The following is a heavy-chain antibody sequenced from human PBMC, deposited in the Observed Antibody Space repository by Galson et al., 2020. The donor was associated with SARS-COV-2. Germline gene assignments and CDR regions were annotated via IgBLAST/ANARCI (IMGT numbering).Heavy chain of an antibody. CDR1: GFTFSSYA. J-gene: IGHJ4*02. Sequence: GGSLRLSCAASGFTFSSYAMHWVRQAPGKGLEWVAVISYDGSNKYYADSVKGRFTISRDNSKNTLYLQMNSLRAEDTAVYYCARDGGRNIFPDYWGQGTLVTVSS. V-gene: IGHV3-30-3*01. CDR2: ISYDGSNK. CDR3: ARDGGRNIFPDY. D-gene: IGHD2-15*01.